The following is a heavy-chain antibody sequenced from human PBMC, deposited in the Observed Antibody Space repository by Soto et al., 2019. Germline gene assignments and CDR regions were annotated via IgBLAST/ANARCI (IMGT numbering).Heavy chain of an antibody. J-gene: IGHJ4*02. CDR1: GGSISDHY. D-gene: IGHD3-10*01. Sequence: SETLSLTCTVSGGSISDHYYMWIRQSPGKGLEYIGYIYNGGRTNYHPSLKSRVTISVDTSKNQFSLKLNSMTAADTAVYYCARHNYGSGSTYFDYWGQGTLVTVSS. CDR3: ARHNYGSGSTYFDY. CDR2: IYNGGRT. V-gene: IGHV4-59*08.